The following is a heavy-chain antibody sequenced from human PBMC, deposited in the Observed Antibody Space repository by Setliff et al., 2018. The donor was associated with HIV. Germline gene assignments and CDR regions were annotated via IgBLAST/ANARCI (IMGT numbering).Heavy chain of an antibody. V-gene: IGHV4-61*02. J-gene: IGHJ4*02. D-gene: IGHD6-19*01. CDR3: ARGVRDNSGWSSYYFDY. Sequence: PSETLSLTCTVSGGSISSGSYYWNWIRQPAGKGLEWIGRIYTSGSTNYNPSLESRVTTSVDTSKKQFSLRLTSVTAADTAVYYCARGVRDNSGWSSYYFDYWGQGTLVTVSS. CDR1: GGSISSGSYY. CDR2: IYTSGST.